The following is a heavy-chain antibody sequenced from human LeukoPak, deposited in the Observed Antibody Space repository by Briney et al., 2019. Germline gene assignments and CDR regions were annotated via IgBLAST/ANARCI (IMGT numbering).Heavy chain of an antibody. Sequence: ASVKVSCKASGYTFTGYYMHWVRQAPGQGLEWMGRISAYNGNTKFAQNLQGRVTLTTDTSTSTAYMELRSLRSDDTAIYFCARVQERDAFDIWGQGTMVTVSS. CDR1: GYTFTGYY. CDR2: ISAYNGNT. V-gene: IGHV1-18*04. J-gene: IGHJ3*02. CDR3: ARVQERDAFDI. D-gene: IGHD1-26*01.